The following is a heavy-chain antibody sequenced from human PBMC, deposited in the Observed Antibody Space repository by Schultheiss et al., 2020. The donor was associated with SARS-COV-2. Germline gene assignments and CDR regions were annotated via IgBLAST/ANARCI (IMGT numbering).Heavy chain of an antibody. J-gene: IGHJ5*02. CDR2: INPNSGGT. V-gene: IGHV1-2*02. D-gene: IGHD4-17*01. CDR1: GYTFTSYY. CDR3: ARHNRYGDP. Sequence: ASVKVSCKASGYTFTSYYIHWVRQAPGQGLEWMGWINPNSGGTSYAQNFQGRVTMTTDTSTSTAYMELRSLRSDDTAVYYCARHNRYGDPWGQGTLVTVSS.